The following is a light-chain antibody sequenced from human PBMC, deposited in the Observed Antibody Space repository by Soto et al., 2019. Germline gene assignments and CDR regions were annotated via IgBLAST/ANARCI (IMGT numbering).Light chain of an antibody. V-gene: IGKV3-15*01. CDR3: QQYVHWPPGK. CDR1: QSVSSS. CDR2: DTS. Sequence: EVVVALFPVIRSVSPGERVTISCRANQSVSSSLAWYQQSPGQAPMLLIYDTSTGAAGIAARFSGSGSRTEFTLTTRSLQSEDFAVSHCQQYVHWPPGKFGQGTKVDI. J-gene: IGKJ1*01.